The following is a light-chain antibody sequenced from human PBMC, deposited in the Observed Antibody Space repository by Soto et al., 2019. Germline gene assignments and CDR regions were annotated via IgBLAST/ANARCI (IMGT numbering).Light chain of an antibody. J-gene: IGKJ1*01. Sequence: EIVLTQSPATLSLSPGERATLSCGASQSVSFTYLAWYQQKPGLAPRLLVYDSSRRATGIPDRFSGSGFGTGFTLTISRLEPEDFAVYYCQQYGSSPWTFGQGTKVEIK. CDR1: QSVSFTY. CDR2: DSS. V-gene: IGKV3D-20*01. CDR3: QQYGSSPWT.